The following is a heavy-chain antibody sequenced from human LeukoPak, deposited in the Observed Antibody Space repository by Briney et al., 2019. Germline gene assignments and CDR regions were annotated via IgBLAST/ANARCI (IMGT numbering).Heavy chain of an antibody. CDR1: GYSFTSYW. D-gene: IGHD6-13*01. Sequence: GESLKISCKGSGYSFTSYWIGWVRQMPGKGLEWMGIIYPGDSDTRYSPSFQGQATISADKSISTAYLQWSSLKASDTAMYYCARQGGGYSSSWYVNWFDPWGQGTLVTVSS. CDR2: IYPGDSDT. V-gene: IGHV5-51*01. J-gene: IGHJ5*02. CDR3: ARQGGGYSSSWYVNWFDP.